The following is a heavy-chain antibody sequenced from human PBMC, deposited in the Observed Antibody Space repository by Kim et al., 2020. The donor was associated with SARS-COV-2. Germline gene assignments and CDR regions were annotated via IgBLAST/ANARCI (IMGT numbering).Heavy chain of an antibody. V-gene: IGHV4-4*02. CDR1: GGSISSGTW. J-gene: IGHJ5*02. CDR3: ARRDSDTGGYYWFDP. Sequence: SETLSLTCGVSGGSISSGTWWSWVRQPPGKGLEWIGEISHSGNTNYNTSLRSRVTISVDKSKNQFSLSLNSVTAADTAVYYCARRDSDTGGYYWFDPWGQGTLVTVSS. D-gene: IGHD1-26*01. CDR2: ISHSGNT.